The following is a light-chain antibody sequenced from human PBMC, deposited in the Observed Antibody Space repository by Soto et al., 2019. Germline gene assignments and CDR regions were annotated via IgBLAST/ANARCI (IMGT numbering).Light chain of an antibody. Sequence: EIVLTQSPGTLSLSPGKRATLSCRASQSDSSSYLAWYQQKPGQAPRLLIYGASSRATGIPDRFSGSGSGTDFTLTISRLEPEDFAVYYCQQYGSSPWTFGQGTKLEIK. J-gene: IGKJ2*01. V-gene: IGKV3-20*01. CDR3: QQYGSSPWT. CDR1: QSDSSSY. CDR2: GAS.